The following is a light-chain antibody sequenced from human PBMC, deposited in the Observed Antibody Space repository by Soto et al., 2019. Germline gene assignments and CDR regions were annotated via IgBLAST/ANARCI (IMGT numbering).Light chain of an antibody. Sequence: EIVMTQSPATLSLSPGERATLSCRASQSVSSNLAWYQQKPGQAPRLLIYGASTRATGIPARFSGSGSGTEFTLTVSSLQPEDFATYYCLQDHDDSWTFGLGTKVDI. CDR2: GAS. CDR1: QSVSSN. V-gene: IGKV3-15*01. J-gene: IGKJ1*01. CDR3: LQDHDDSWT.